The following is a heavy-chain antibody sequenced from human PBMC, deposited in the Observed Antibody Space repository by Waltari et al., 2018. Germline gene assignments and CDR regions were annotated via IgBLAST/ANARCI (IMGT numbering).Heavy chain of an antibody. Sequence: QVQLQESGPGLVKPSGTLSLTCAVSGGSISSSNWWSWVRQPPGKGLEWIGSIYYSGSTYYNPSLKSRVTISVDTSKNQFSLKLSSVTAADTAVYYCARDKEYYYDDWGQGTLVTVSS. CDR2: IYYSGST. J-gene: IGHJ4*02. V-gene: IGHV4-4*02. D-gene: IGHD6-6*01. CDR3: ARDKEYYYDD. CDR1: GGSISSSNW.